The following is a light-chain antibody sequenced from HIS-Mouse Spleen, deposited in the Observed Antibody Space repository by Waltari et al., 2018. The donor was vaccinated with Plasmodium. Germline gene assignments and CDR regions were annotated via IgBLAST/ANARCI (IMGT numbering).Light chain of an antibody. Sequence: EIVLTQSPATLSLSPAERATLSCRASQSVSSYLACYQQKPGQAPRLLIYDASNRATGIPARFSGSGSGTDFTLTISSLEPEDFAVYYCQQRSNWMYTFGQGTKLEIK. CDR2: DAS. J-gene: IGKJ2*01. V-gene: IGKV3-11*01. CDR3: QQRSNWMYT. CDR1: QSVSSY.